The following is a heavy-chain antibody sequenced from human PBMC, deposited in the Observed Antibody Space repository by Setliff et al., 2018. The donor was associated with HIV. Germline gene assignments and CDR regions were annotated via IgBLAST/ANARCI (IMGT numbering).Heavy chain of an antibody. J-gene: IGHJ6*03. CDR2: IIPIFGTA. CDR1: GGPFTSA. CDR3: ASDSPAARFEELEDHYYYFMDV. V-gene: IGHV1-69*13. D-gene: IGHD3-10*01. Sequence: SVKVSCKASGGPFTSAFNWVRQVPGQGLEWMGGIIPIFGTANYAQNFGGRVTIAADQSTTTSYLQLNSLRFEDTAMYYCASDSPAARFEELEDHYYYFMDVWGKGTTVTVSS.